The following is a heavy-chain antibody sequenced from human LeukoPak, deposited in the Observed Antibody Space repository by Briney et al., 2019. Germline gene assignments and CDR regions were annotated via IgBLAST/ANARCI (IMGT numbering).Heavy chain of an antibody. CDR3: ARVEILTGYYTTDY. V-gene: IGHV3-21*01. J-gene: IGHJ4*02. CDR1: GFTFSSYS. CDR2: ISSSSSYI. D-gene: IGHD3-9*01. Sequence: PGRSLRLSCAASGFTFSSYSMNWVRQAPGKGLEWVSSISSSSSYIYYADSVKGRFTISRDNAKNSLYLQMNSLRAEDTAVYYCARVEILTGYYTTDYWGQGTLVTVSS.